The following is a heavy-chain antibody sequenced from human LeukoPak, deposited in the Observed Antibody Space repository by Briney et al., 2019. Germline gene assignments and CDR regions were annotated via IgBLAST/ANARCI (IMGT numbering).Heavy chain of an antibody. CDR1: GFTFSSYS. Sequence: PGGSLRLSCAASGFTFSSYSMNWVRQAPGKGLEWVSSISSSSSYIYYADSVKGRFTISRDNAKNSLYLQMNSLRAEDTAVYYCAREVSSSWASLSYYYYMDVWGKGTTVTISS. CDR2: ISSSSSYI. J-gene: IGHJ6*03. D-gene: IGHD6-13*01. V-gene: IGHV3-21*01. CDR3: AREVSSSWASLSYYYYMDV.